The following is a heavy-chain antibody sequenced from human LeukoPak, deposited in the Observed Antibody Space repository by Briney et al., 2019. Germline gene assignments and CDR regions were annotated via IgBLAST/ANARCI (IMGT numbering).Heavy chain of an antibody. J-gene: IGHJ6*02. CDR1: GYTFTSYG. Sequence: ASVKVSCKASGYTFTSYGISWVRQAPGQGLEWMGWISAYNGNTNYAQKLQGRVTMTTDTSTSTAYMELRSLRSDDTAVYYCARDIVSQWLVGYYYYGMDVWGQGTTVTVSS. CDR2: ISAYNGNT. CDR3: ARDIVSQWLVGYYYYGMDV. V-gene: IGHV1-18*01. D-gene: IGHD6-19*01.